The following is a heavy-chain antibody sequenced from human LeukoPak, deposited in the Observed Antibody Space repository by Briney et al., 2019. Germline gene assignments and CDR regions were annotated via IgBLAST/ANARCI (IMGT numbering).Heavy chain of an antibody. CDR3: ARLADGHNLRYFDY. CDR1: GDSIRGYY. Sequence: SETLSLTCTVSGDSIRGYYWTWIRQAPGKGLEWIGYIYYSGSTTYNPSFKSRVTMSVDTSKNQFSLNLSSVTAADTAVYYCARLADGHNLRYFDYWGQGTLVTVSS. D-gene: IGHD5-24*01. J-gene: IGHJ4*02. V-gene: IGHV4-59*08. CDR2: IYYSGST.